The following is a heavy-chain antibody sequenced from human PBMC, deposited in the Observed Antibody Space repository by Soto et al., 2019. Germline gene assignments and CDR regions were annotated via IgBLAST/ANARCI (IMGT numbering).Heavy chain of an antibody. Sequence: SETLSLTCTVSGDSISSHSWSWVRQAPGKGLEWIGYIYNSGSANHNPSLKSRVTISVDTSKNQFSLKLSSVTAADTAVYYCARDRIVVVVAATPVYFYHGMDVWGQGTTVTVSS. D-gene: IGHD2-15*01. V-gene: IGHV4-59*11. J-gene: IGHJ6*02. CDR3: ARDRIVVVVAATPVYFYHGMDV. CDR1: GDSISSHS. CDR2: IYNSGSA.